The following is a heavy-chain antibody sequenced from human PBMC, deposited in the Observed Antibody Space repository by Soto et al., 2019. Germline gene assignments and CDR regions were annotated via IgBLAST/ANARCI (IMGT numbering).Heavy chain of an antibody. CDR2: TSYDGTNK. V-gene: IGHV3-30*18. D-gene: IGHD2-15*01. Sequence: SLRLSCEVSGFTFSTHGMHWVRQAPGKGLEWVAGTSYDGTNKYYARSVQGRFTISRENSMKTLYLQMNSLRTEDTAVYYCAKDLSGARWYYDALDVWGQGXTVTVSS. CDR1: GFTFSTHG. CDR3: AKDLSGARWYYDALDV. J-gene: IGHJ6*02.